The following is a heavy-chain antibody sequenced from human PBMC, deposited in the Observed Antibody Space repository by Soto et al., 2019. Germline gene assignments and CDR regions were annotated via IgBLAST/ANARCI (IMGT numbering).Heavy chain of an antibody. CDR1: GGSISSYY. D-gene: IGHD3-9*01. V-gene: IGHV4-4*07. J-gene: IGHJ4*02. Sequence: PSETLSLTRTVSGGSISSYYWSWIRQPAGKGLEWIGRIYTSGSTNYNPSLKSRVTMSVDTSKNQLSLKLSSVTAADTAVYYCAREALRYFDWLSSRSYYFDYWGQGTLVTVSS. CDR3: AREALRYFDWLSSRSYYFDY. CDR2: IYTSGST.